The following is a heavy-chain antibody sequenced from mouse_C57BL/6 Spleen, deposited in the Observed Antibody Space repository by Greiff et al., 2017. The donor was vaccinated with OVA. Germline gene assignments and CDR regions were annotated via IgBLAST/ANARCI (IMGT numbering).Heavy chain of an antibody. J-gene: IGHJ2*01. D-gene: IGHD2-2*01. V-gene: IGHV5-16*01. CDR1: GFTFSDYY. CDR3: ARDRGYYGYAYFDY. CDR2: INYDGSST. Sequence: EVMLVESEGGLVQPGSSMKLSCTASGFTFSDYYMAWVRQVPEKGLEWVANINYDGSSTYYLDSLKSRFIISRDNAKNILYLQMSSLKSEDTATYYCARDRGYYGYAYFDYWGQGTTLTVSS.